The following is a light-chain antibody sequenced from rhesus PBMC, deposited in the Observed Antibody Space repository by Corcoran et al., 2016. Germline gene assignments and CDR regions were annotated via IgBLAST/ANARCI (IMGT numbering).Light chain of an antibody. Sequence: DIQMTQSPSSLSASVGDRVTITCRASENVNNYLNWYQQKQGKAPKLLIYKASTLQSGVPSRFSGSGSGTDYTFTISSLQPEVFATYYCQHGYGTPYSFGRGTKVEIK. CDR3: QHGYGTPYS. CDR1: ENVNNY. CDR2: KAS. V-gene: IGKV1-74*01. J-gene: IGKJ2*01.